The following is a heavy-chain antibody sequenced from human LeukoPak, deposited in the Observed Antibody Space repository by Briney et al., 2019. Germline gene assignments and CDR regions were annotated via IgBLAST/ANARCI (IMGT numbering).Heavy chain of an antibody. Sequence: PGGSLRLSCTVSGFTVSSNSMSWVRQAPGKGLEWVSFIYSDNTHYSDSVKGRFTISRDNSKNTLYLQMNSLRAEDTAVYYCAKDVRITMVRGAPDYWGQGTLVTVSS. CDR2: IYSDNT. J-gene: IGHJ4*02. V-gene: IGHV3-66*03. CDR1: GFTVSSNS. D-gene: IGHD3-10*01. CDR3: AKDVRITMVRGAPDY.